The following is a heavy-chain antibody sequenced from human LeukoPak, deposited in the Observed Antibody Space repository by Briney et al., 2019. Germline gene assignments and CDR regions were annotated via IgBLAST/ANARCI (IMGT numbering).Heavy chain of an antibody. V-gene: IGHV3-30*04. J-gene: IGHJ6*03. Sequence: GGSLRLSCAASGFTFGTYAMHWVRQAPGKGLEWVAVTSFDGTTKYYADSVKGRFTVSRDNSKNTLILQMNSLRAEDTAVYYCARGSSTNCYGGNCFYYYMAVWGKGTTVTVSS. CDR2: TSFDGTTK. CDR3: ARGSSTNCYGGNCFYYYMAV. CDR1: GFTFGTYA. D-gene: IGHD2-2*01.